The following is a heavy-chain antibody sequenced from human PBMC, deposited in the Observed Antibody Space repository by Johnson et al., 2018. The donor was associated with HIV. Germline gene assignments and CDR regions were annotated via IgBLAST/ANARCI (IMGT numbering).Heavy chain of an antibody. CDR1: GFTFSDYY. CDR3: ARGLWLTPEVFDF. Sequence: QVQLVESGGGLVKPGGSLRLSCAASGFTFSDYYMSWIRQAPGKGLEWVSYISSSGSSRYYADSVKGRFTVSRDNAKNSLYLQTNSLRADDTAVYYCARGLWLTPEVFDFWGQGTMVTVSS. J-gene: IGHJ3*01. D-gene: IGHD3-16*01. CDR2: ISSSGSSR. V-gene: IGHV3-11*04.